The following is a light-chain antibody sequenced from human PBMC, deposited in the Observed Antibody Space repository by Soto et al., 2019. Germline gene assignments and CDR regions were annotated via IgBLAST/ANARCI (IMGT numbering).Light chain of an antibody. Sequence: IVLTQSPGTLSLSPGERATVSCRASQSVSSSYLAWYQQTPGQAPRLXIYAASSRATGIPDRFSGSGSGTDFTLTISRLEPEDFAVYFCQQYGSSPTSFGQGTKVDIK. CDR2: AAS. V-gene: IGKV3-20*01. J-gene: IGKJ1*01. CDR1: QSVSSSY. CDR3: QQYGSSPTS.